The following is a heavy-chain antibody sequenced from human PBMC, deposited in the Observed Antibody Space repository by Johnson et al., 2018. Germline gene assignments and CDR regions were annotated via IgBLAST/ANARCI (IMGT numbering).Heavy chain of an antibody. Sequence: VQLVQSGGGLVQPGGSLRLSCAASGFTFSSYWMSWVRQAPGKGLEWVANIKQDGSEKYYVDSVKGRFTISRDNAKNSLYLQMNSVRAGGTGVYYWARDLGWYLSGALDIWGQGTMVTVSS. CDR3: ARDLGWYLSGALDI. J-gene: IGHJ3*02. V-gene: IGHV3-7*01. D-gene: IGHD6-19*01. CDR2: IKQDGSEK. CDR1: GFTFSSYW.